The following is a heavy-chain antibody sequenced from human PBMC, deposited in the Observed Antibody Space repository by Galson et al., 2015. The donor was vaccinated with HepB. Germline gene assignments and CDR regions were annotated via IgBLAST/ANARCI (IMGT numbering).Heavy chain of an antibody. Sequence: SVKVSCKASGYTFTSYAMHWVRQAPGQRLEWMGWINAGNGNTKYSQKFQGRVTITRDTSASTAYMELSSLRSEDTAVYYCARGPPWFGELSPTNFDYWGQGTLVTVSS. D-gene: IGHD3-10*01. J-gene: IGHJ4*02. CDR1: GYTFTSYA. V-gene: IGHV1-3*01. CDR2: INAGNGNT. CDR3: ARGPPWFGELSPTNFDY.